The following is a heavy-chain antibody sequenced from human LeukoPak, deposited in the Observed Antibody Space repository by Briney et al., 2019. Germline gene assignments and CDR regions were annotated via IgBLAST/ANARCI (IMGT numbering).Heavy chain of an antibody. D-gene: IGHD4-17*01. J-gene: IGHJ4*02. CDR3: ARDFSPTTATLN. CDR2: IYSGGST. Sequence: PGGSLRLSCAASGFTFSNAWMSWVRQAPGKGLEWVSVIYSGGSTYYADSVKGRFTISRDNSKNTLYLQMNSLRAEDTAVYYCARDFSPTTATLNWGQGTLVTVSS. V-gene: IGHV3-53*01. CDR1: GFTFSNAW.